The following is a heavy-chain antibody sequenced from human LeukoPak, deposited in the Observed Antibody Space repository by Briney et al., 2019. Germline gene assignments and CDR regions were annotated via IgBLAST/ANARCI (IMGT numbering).Heavy chain of an antibody. CDR1: GFTFSSSS. D-gene: IGHD5-18*01. J-gene: IGHJ4*02. V-gene: IGHV3-21*01. CDR2: ISGESKYI. Sequence: PGGSLRLSCAAAGFTFSSSSMNWVRQTPGKGLEWVSSISGESKYIYYADSVTGRFTISRDNAKNSLYLQMNSLRAEDTAVYYCAKGRGYSYGPGYWGQGTLVTVSS. CDR3: AKGRGYSYGPGY.